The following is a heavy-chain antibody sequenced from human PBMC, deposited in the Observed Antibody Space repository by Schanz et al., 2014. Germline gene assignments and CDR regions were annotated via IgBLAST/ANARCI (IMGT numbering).Heavy chain of an antibody. J-gene: IGHJ4*02. CDR2: ISSYSTI. V-gene: IGHV3-NL1*01. Sequence: HVQLVESGGGVAQPGGSLRLSCAASGFSFSGYGMHWVRQAPGKGPEWISYISSYSTIHYADSVKGRFTISRDNSKNTLYLQMNSLRAEDTAIYYCAKYRYSVFDFDYWGQGTLVTVSS. CDR3: AKYRYSVFDFDY. D-gene: IGHD3-16*02. CDR1: GFSFSGYG.